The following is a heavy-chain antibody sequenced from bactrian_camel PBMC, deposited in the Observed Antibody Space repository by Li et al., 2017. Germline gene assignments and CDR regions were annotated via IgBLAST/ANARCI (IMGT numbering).Heavy chain of an antibody. D-gene: IGHD3*01. J-gene: IGHJ4*01. CDR1: RYTRTNYC. V-gene: IGHV3S9*01. CDR3: AAGSEPSGVSWRMPARYES. Sequence: HVQLVESGGGSVQAGGSLRLSCAGSRYTRTNYCMGWFRQAQGKTREGVAAIDDQGTTAYAESVEGRFTISQDKAKNTVYLQMNRLEPQDTATYYCAAGSEPSGVSWRMPARYESWGQGTQVTVS. CDR2: IDDQGTT.